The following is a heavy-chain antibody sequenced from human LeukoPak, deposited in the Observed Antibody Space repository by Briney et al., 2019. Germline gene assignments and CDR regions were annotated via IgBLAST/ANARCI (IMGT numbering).Heavy chain of an antibody. CDR3: AREGVSWYYDFWSGYLIDY. CDR2: IYHSGST. CDR1: GYSISSGYY. D-gene: IGHD3-3*01. V-gene: IGHV4-38-2*02. J-gene: IGHJ4*02. Sequence: SETLSLTCAVSGYSISSGYYWGWIRPPPGKGLEWIGSIYHSGSTYYNPSLKSRVTVSVDTSKNQFSLKLSSVTAADTAVYYCAREGVSWYYDFWSGYLIDYWGQGTLVTVSS.